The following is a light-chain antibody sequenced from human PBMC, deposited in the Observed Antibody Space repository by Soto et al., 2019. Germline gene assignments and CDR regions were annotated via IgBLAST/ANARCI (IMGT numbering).Light chain of an antibody. V-gene: IGKV4-1*01. J-gene: IGKJ1*01. CDR2: WAS. Sequence: DIVMTQSPHSLAVSLGERATINCKSSQSVLYSSNNKNYLAWYQQKPGQPPKLLIYWASTRESGVPDRFSGSGSGTDLTLTISSLQAEDVAVYYCQQYYSTPPWTFGQGTKVEIK. CDR3: QQYYSTPPWT. CDR1: QSVLYSSNNKNY.